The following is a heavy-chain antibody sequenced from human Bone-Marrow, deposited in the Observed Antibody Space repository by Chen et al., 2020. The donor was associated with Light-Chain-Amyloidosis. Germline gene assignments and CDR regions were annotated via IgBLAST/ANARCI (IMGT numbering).Heavy chain of an antibody. V-gene: IGHV3-33*06. J-gene: IGHJ6*02. Sequence: QVQLVESGGGVVQPGRSLGLSCAASGFTFSTYAIHWVRQAPGKGLEWVALIWYDGGNKYYADSVKGRFTISRDNSKNTVYLQMNSLRAEDTAVYYCAKSLLTASNGWYFYYGMDVWGQGTTVTVSS. CDR1: GFTFSTYA. CDR2: IWYDGGNK. D-gene: IGHD3-9*01. CDR3: AKSLLTASNGWYFYYGMDV.